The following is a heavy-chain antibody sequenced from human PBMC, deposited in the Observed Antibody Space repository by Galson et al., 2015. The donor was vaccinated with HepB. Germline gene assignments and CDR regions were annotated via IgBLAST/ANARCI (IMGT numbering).Heavy chain of an antibody. CDR1: GYTFTSYG. CDR2: ISAYNGNT. V-gene: IGHV1-18*04. D-gene: IGHD5-18*01. CDR3: ARGGPGNTAMAVVYCYYGMDV. J-gene: IGHJ6*02. Sequence: SVKVSCKASGYTFTSYGISWVRQAPGQGLEWMGWISAYNGNTNYAQKLQGRVTMTTDTSTSTAYMELRSLRSDDTAVYYCARGGPGNTAMAVVYCYYGMDVWGQGTTVTVSS.